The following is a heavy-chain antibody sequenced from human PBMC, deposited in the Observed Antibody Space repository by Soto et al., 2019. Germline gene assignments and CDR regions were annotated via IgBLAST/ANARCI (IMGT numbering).Heavy chain of an antibody. Sequence: QVQLVQSGAEVKKPGASVKVSCKASGYTFTSYGISWVRQAPGQGLEWMGWISAYSGNTNYAQKLQGRVTVTTNTSASTAYMGLRSLRSDKTAVYYGASNYLYYYGSGNTNYYGMDVWGQGPTVTVSS. D-gene: IGHD3-10*01. CDR1: GYTFTSYG. V-gene: IGHV1-18*01. CDR3: ASNYLYYYGSGNTNYYGMDV. J-gene: IGHJ6*02. CDR2: ISAYSGNT.